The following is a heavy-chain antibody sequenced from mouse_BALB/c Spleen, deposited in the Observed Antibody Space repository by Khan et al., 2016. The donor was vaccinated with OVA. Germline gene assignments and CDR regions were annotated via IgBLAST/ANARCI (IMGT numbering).Heavy chain of an antibody. D-gene: IGHD1-1*02. J-gene: IGHJ4*01. V-gene: IGHV2-6-5*01. CDR2: IWAGGSK. Sequence: QMQLEESGPGLVAPSQTLSLTCTVSGYSLTDYSVSWISQPPAKGLEWLGVIWAGGSKYYNSLLKSRLSISNKNTKNQVFVKENSLQADDTAMYYAAKDYPDYGMDYWGQGTSVTVSS. CDR3: AKDYPDYGMDY. CDR1: GYSLTDYS.